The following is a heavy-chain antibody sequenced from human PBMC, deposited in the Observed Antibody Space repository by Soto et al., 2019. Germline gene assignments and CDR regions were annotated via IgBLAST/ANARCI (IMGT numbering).Heavy chain of an antibody. CDR1: GFTFSSYA. CDR3: AKCKIEYDFWSGYYFY. V-gene: IGHV3-23*01. D-gene: IGHD3-3*01. Sequence: GGSLRLSCAASGFTFSSYAMSWVRQAPGKGLEWVSAISGSGGSTYYADSVKGRFTISRDNSKNTLYLQMNSLRAEDTAVYYCAKCKIEYDFWSGYYFYWGQGTLVTVSS. CDR2: ISGSGGST. J-gene: IGHJ4*02.